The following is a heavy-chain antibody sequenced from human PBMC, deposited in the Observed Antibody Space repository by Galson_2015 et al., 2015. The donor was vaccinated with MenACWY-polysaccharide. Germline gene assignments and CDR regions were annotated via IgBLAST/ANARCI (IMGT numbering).Heavy chain of an antibody. CDR1: GFTFSSSW. CDR2: LSPTTGNT. J-gene: IGHJ4*02. D-gene: IGHD3-10*01. V-gene: IGHV3-23*01. CDR3: AKGAAHYGSGNYYDY. Sequence: SLRLSCAASGFTFSSSWMTWVRQVPGKGLEWVSGLSPTTGNTYYADSVRGRFTISRDNSKNTLYLQMDSLRAEDTALYYCAKGAAHYGSGNYYDYWGQGTQVTVSS.